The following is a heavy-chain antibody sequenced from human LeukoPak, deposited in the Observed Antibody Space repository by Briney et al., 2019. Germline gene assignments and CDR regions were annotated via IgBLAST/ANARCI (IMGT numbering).Heavy chain of an antibody. D-gene: IGHD2-8*01. V-gene: IGHV3-30-3*01. CDR1: GFTFSNNA. CDR2: ISYDGSKT. CDR3: AREKYAGYYFDG. J-gene: IGHJ4*02. Sequence: PGGSLRLSCAASGFTFSNNAMHWVRQAPGKGLEWVAVISYDGSKTYYADSVKGRFTISRDNSESTLYLQMNSLRPEDTAVYYCAREKYAGYYFDGWGQGTLVTVSS.